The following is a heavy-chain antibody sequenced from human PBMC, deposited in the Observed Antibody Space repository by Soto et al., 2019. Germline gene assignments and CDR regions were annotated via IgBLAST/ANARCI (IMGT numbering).Heavy chain of an antibody. CDR1: GGSFSGYY. D-gene: IGHD3-10*01. CDR3: ARARLWFGELLSYHYYYSYGMDV. J-gene: IGHJ6*02. Sequence: PSEPLSLTCAVYGGSFSGYYWSCIRQPPGKGLEWIGEINHSGSTNYNPSLKSRVNISVDTSTNQFSLKLSSVNAADTAVYYCARARLWFGELLSYHYYYSYGMDVWCQGSTVTVS. CDR2: INHSGST. V-gene: IGHV4-34*01.